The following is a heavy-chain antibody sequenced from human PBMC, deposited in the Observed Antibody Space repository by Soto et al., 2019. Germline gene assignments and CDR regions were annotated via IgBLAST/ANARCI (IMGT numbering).Heavy chain of an antibody. V-gene: IGHV4-34*01. Sequence: SETLSLTCAVYGGSFSGYYWSWIRQPPGKGLEWIGEIYHSGSTNYNPSHKSRVTISVDTSKNQFSLKLSSVTAADTAVYYCASYYYGSGSYYDYYYGMDVWGQGTTVTVSS. CDR1: GGSFSGYY. CDR3: ASYYYGSGSYYDYYYGMDV. J-gene: IGHJ6*02. CDR2: IYHSGST. D-gene: IGHD3-10*01.